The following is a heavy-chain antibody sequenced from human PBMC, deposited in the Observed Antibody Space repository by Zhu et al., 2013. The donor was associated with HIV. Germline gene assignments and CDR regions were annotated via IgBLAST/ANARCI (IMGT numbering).Heavy chain of an antibody. V-gene: IGHV1-2*02. CDR3: ATPTMTDFDY. CDR1: GYTFTSYA. D-gene: IGHD3-22*01. CDR2: INPNSGGT. Sequence: QVQLVQSGAEVKKPGASVKVSCKASGYTFTSYAMHWVRQAPGQRLEWVGWINPNSGGTNYAQKFQGRVTMTRDTPISTAYMELSRLRSDDTAVYYCATPTMTDFDYWGQGTLVTVSS. J-gene: IGHJ4*02.